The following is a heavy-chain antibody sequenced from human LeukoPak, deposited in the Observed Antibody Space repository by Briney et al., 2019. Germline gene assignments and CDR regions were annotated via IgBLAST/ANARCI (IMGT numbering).Heavy chain of an antibody. CDR3: ARGSFGGLTDYYYYMDV. J-gene: IGHJ6*03. D-gene: IGHD3-10*01. CDR1: GFTFSSYW. CDR2: INSDGSST. V-gene: IGHV3-74*01. Sequence: GGSLRLSCAASGFTFSSYWMHWVRQAPGKGLVWVSRINSDGSSTSYADSVKGRFTISRDNAKNTLYLQMNSLRAEDTAVCYCARGSFGGLTDYYYYMDVWGKGTTVTISS.